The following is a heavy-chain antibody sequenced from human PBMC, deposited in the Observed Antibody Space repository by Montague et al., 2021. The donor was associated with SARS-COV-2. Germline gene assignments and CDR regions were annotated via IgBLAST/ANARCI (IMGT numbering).Heavy chain of an antibody. CDR2: ISYTGRT. J-gene: IGHJ4*02. D-gene: IGHD2-8*01. Sequence: SETRSLTCTVSGGSISSPDYCWGWIRQSPGKGLEWIGSISYTGRTYYNPSLRSRVSFSMDTSKNHFSLSLSSVTVADTAVYFCATQLPSYCATNKCYPYYFGGWGQGALVTVSS. CDR3: ATQLPSYCATNKCYPYYFGG. CDR1: GGSISSPDYC. V-gene: IGHV4-39*01.